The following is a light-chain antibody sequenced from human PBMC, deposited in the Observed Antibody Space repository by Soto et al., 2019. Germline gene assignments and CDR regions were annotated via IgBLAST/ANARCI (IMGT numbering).Light chain of an antibody. CDR3: QLYGNLPLT. CDR2: RVS. Sequence: SDLTQSPGTLSLSKEERATLSCRASQTITTLAWYQRKPGQAPRLLIYRVSSRATGVPDRFSGSGSGTDYTLTISRLEPEDFAVYYCQLYGNLPLTFGGGTNVDVK. V-gene: IGKV3-20*01. J-gene: IGKJ4*01. CDR1: QTITT.